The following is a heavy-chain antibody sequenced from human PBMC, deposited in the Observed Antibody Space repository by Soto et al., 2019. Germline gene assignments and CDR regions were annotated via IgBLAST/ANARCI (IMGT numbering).Heavy chain of an antibody. CDR3: ARSRRGAYSSGWYSPSGYYNYGIDV. Sequence: PGESLKISCKGSGYNFINYWIAWVRQMPGRGLEWMGIISPGDSHTKYSPSLQGQVTISADKSISTAYLQWSSLKASDTAMYYCARSRRGAYSSGWYSPSGYYNYGIDVWGQGPKVTVPS. CDR1: GYNFINYW. CDR2: ISPGDSHT. V-gene: IGHV5-51*01. D-gene: IGHD6-19*01. J-gene: IGHJ6*02.